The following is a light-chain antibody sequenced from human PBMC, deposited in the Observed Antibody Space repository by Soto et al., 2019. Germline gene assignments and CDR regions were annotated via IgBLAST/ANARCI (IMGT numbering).Light chain of an antibody. CDR1: QSVSSNY. CDR3: HQYSSSPRT. V-gene: IGKV3-20*01. J-gene: IGKJ1*01. CDR2: GAS. Sequence: EIVLTQSPGTLSLSPGDRATLSCRASQSVSSNYLAWYQQKPGQAPRLLIYGASIRATGIPDRFSGSGSGTDFTLTIRRLEPEDFAVYFCHQYSSSPRTFGQGTKVEIK.